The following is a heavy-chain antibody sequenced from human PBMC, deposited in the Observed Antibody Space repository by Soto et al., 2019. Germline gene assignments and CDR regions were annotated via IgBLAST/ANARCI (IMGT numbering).Heavy chain of an antibody. CDR2: IYYSGST. CDR1: GSPISSYY. CDR3: ARGYCSGGSCYSWTHAFDI. V-gene: IGHV4-59*07. J-gene: IGHJ3*02. D-gene: IGHD2-15*01. Sequence: PSDTLSLTCTISGSPISSYYWSGIRQPPGKGLEWIGYIYYSGSTNYNPSLKSRVTISVDASKNHFSLKLSSVTAADTAVYYCARGYCSGGSCYSWTHAFDIWGQGTMVTVS.